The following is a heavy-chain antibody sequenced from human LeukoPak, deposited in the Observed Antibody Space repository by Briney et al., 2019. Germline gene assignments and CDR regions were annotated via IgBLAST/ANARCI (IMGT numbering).Heavy chain of an antibody. Sequence: PSETLSLTCTVSGGSISRYYWSWVRQPPGKGLEWIGYIYYSGSTTNYNPSLKSRVAISVDRSKNQFSLKLNSVTAADTAVYYCARQGHKLALVDYYGMDVWGQGTTVTVSS. V-gene: IGHV4-59*08. CDR3: ARQGHKLALVDYYGMDV. D-gene: IGHD1-26*01. CDR2: IYYSGSTT. CDR1: GGSISRYY. J-gene: IGHJ6*02.